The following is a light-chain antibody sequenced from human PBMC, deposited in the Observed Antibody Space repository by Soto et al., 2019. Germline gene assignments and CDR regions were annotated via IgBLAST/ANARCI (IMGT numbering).Light chain of an antibody. CDR3: SSYTSSSTLV. J-gene: IGLJ1*01. CDR2: EVS. Sequence: QSALTQPASVSGSPGQSITISCTGTSSDVGGYNYVSWYQQHLGKAPKLLIYEVSNGPSGVSNRFSGSKSGNTASLTISGLQAEDEADYYCSSYTSSSTLVFGTGAKLTVL. V-gene: IGLV2-14*01. CDR1: SSDVGGYNY.